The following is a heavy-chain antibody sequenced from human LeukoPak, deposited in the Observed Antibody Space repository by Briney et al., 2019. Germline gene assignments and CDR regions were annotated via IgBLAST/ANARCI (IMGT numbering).Heavy chain of an antibody. V-gene: IGHV4-39*01. CDR1: GGSISSSSYY. J-gene: IGHJ4*02. Sequence: SETLSLTCTVSGGSISSSSYYWGWIRQPPGKGLEWIGSIYYSGSTYYNPSLKSRVTIFVDTSKNQFSLKLSSVTAADTAVYYCARHLDDFWSGYIFEYWGQGTLVTVSS. CDR2: IYYSGST. D-gene: IGHD3-3*01. CDR3: ARHLDDFWSGYIFEY.